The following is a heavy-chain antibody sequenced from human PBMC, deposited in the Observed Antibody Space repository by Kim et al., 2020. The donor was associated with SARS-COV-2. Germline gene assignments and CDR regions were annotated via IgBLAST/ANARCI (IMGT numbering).Heavy chain of an antibody. Sequence: GGSLRLSCAASGFTFSSYAMHWVRQAPGKGLEWVAVISYDGSNKYYADSVKGRFTISRDNSKNTLYLQMNSLRAEDTAVYYCARDRSKPLGYFDYWGQGTLVTVSS. D-gene: IGHD7-27*01. CDR3: ARDRSKPLGYFDY. V-gene: IGHV3-30-3*01. CDR1: GFTFSSYA. CDR2: ISYDGSNK. J-gene: IGHJ4*02.